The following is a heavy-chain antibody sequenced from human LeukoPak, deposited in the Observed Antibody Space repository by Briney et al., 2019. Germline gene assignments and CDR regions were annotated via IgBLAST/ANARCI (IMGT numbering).Heavy chain of an antibody. CDR1: GFTFSSYA. D-gene: IGHD1-7*01. J-gene: IGHJ4*02. CDR2: FSGSGGST. Sequence: GGSLRLSCAASGFTFSSYAMSWGRQAPGKGVGWVSAFSGSGGSTYYADSVKGRFTISRDNSKNTLYLQMNSLRAEDTAVYYCAKVQMKSITGTKHLNFDYWGQGTLVTVSS. V-gene: IGHV3-23*01. CDR3: AKVQMKSITGTKHLNFDY.